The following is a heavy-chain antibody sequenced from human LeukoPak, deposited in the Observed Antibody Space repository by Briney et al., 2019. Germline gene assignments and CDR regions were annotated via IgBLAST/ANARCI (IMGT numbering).Heavy chain of an antibody. Sequence: GGSLRLSCAASEFSIRLNYMTWVRQAPGKGLEWVSAVNARGYSTYYADSVKGRFTISRDNSKNTVFLQMSSLRVEDTAVYYCARSGQDGLGYWYFGLWGRGTLVTVSS. J-gene: IGHJ2*01. CDR3: ARSGQDGLGYWYFGL. D-gene: IGHD3/OR15-3a*01. V-gene: IGHV3-23*01. CDR2: VNARGYST. CDR1: EFSIRLNY.